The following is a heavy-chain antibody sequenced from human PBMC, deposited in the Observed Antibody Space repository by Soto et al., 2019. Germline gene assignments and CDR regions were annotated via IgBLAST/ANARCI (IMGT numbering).Heavy chain of an antibody. CDR1: GGSFSGYI. CDR3: ARGLISGSHYSGGWYYFDS. J-gene: IGHJ4*02. D-gene: IGHD1-26*01. CDR2: ISHSGSA. V-gene: IGHV4-34*01. Sequence: QVQLQQWGAGLLKPSETLSLTCAVYGGSFSGYIWSWIRQTPGKGLQWIGQISHSGSANYNPSLKILFNISVPSSNSRCSLELSSGTAADTAVYYCARGLISGSHYSGGWYYFDSWGQGTLVTVSS.